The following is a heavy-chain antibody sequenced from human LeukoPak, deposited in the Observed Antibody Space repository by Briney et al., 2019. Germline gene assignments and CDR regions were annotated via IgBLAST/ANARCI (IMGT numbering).Heavy chain of an antibody. CDR1: GFIVSSNY. CDR2: IYSGGRT. Sequence: GGSLRLSCAAPGFIVSSNYMSWVRQAPGKGLEWVSVIYSGGRTFYADSVRGRSTISRDNSKNTLFLQMNSLRAEDTAVYYCARDQYYDSGTYSYYYMDVWGKGTTVTVSS. D-gene: IGHD3-10*01. CDR3: ARDQYYDSGTYSYYYMDV. J-gene: IGHJ6*03. V-gene: IGHV3-53*01.